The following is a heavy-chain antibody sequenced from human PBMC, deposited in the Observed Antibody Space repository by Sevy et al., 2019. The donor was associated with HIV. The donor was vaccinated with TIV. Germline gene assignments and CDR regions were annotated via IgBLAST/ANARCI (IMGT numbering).Heavy chain of an antibody. D-gene: IGHD3-22*01. CDR3: AGGRVDSTGSFDAFDI. J-gene: IGHJ3*02. CDR1: GITFSGYA. Sequence: GGSLRLSCAASGITFSGYAMNWVRQAPGKGLDWVSTIYGSAGVTYYADSVKGRFTTSRDNSKNTLFLRMSNLRAEDTAVYYCAGGRVDSTGSFDAFDIWGRGTLVTVSS. V-gene: IGHV3-23*01. CDR2: IYGSAGVT.